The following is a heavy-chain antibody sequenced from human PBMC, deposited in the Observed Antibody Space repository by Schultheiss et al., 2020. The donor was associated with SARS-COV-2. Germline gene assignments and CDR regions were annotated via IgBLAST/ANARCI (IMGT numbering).Heavy chain of an antibody. V-gene: IGHV4-39*01. CDR3: ARHSYSSSWYAGGMDV. D-gene: IGHD6-13*01. J-gene: IGHJ6*02. Sequence: GSLRLSCTVSGGSISSGGYYWSWIRQHPGKGLEWIGSIYYSGSTYYNPSLKSRVTISVDTSKNQFSLKLSSVTAADTAVYYCARHSYSSSWYAGGMDVWGQGTTVTVSS. CDR1: GGSISSGGYY. CDR2: IYYSGST.